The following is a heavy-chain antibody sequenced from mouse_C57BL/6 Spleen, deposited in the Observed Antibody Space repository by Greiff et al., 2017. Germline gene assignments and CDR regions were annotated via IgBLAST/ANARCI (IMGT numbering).Heavy chain of an antibody. V-gene: IGHV1-42*01. D-gene: IGHD1-1*01. J-gene: IGHJ2*01. CDR3: ARALTTVVADYFDY. CDR1: GYSFTGYY. Sequence: VQLQQSGPELVKPGASVKISCKASGYSFTGYYMNWVKQSPEKSLEWIGEINPSTGGTTYNQKFKAKATLTVDKSSSTAYMQLKSLTSEDSAVYYCARALTTVVADYFDYWGQGTTLTVSS. CDR2: INPSTGGT.